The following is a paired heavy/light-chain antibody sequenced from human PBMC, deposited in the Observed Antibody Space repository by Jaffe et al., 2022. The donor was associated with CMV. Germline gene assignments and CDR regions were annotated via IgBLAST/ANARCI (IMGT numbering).Heavy chain of an antibody. Sequence: EVQLLESGGGLIQPGGSLRLSCEASGFSFSGYAMSWVRQSPGEGLEWVSVMSGSGDDSYYADSVKGRFTISRDNSKNTVYLQMNSLRAEDTAVYYCAKGLQGVWGNYRLSSGGFDYWGQGVLVTVSS. J-gene: IGHJ4*02. CDR3: AKGLQGVWGNYRLSSGGFDY. CDR2: MSGSGDDS. CDR1: GFSFSGYA. D-gene: IGHD3-16*02. V-gene: IGHV3-23*01.
Light chain of an antibody. CDR1: QSLLHSNGYNY. J-gene: IGKJ1*01. CDR2: LGS. V-gene: IGKV2-28*01. Sequence: DIVMTQSPLSLPVTPGEPASISCRSSQSLLHSNGYNYLDWYLQKPGKSPQLLIYLGSSRASGVPDRFSGSGSGSDFTLKISRVEAEDVGVYYCMQSLQTPWTFGQGTKVEIK. CDR3: MQSLQTPWT.